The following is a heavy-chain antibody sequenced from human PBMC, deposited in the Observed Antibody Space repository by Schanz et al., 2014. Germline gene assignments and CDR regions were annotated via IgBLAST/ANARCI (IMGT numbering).Heavy chain of an antibody. CDR2: ITSGSAK. CDR1: GFTFSSYL. J-gene: IGHJ4*02. CDR3: AREKRRTEVGLDH. Sequence: EVQLVESGGGLVQPGGSLTLSCAASGFTFSSYLMSWVRQAPGKGLEWVSYITSGSAKFYADSVKGRFTISRDNAKNSLYLQMNSLRAEDTAVYYCAREKRRTEVGLDHWGQGTLVTVS. V-gene: IGHV3-48*04.